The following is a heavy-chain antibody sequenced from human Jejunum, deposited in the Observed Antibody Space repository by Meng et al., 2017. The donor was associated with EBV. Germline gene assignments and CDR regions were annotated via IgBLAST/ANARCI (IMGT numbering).Heavy chain of an antibody. D-gene: IGHD3-10*01. CDR3: ARLGGYASGTYYPIDP. CDR2: INHGGGA. Sequence: QVQLQQWGAGLLKPSEPLSLTFAVYGGSFSDYYWTWIRQPPGKGLEWIGEINHGGGAIYNPSLKSRVTISVDTSKNQFSLKLSSVTAADTAVYYCARLGGYASGTYYPIDPWGQGTLVTVSS. V-gene: IGHV4-34*01. J-gene: IGHJ5*02. CDR1: GGSFSDYY.